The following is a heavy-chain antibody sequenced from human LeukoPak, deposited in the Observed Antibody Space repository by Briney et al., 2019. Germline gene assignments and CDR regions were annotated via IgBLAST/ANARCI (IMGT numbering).Heavy chain of an antibody. CDR2: IYYSGST. Sequence: SETLSLTCTVSGGSISSYYWNWIRQPPGKGLEWIGYIYYSGSTNYNPSLKSRVTISVDTSKNQFSLKLSSVTAADTAVYYCARGGYYYDSSGYSYWGQGTLVTVSS. CDR1: GGSISSYY. CDR3: ARGGYYYDSSGYSY. J-gene: IGHJ4*02. D-gene: IGHD3-22*01. V-gene: IGHV4-59*12.